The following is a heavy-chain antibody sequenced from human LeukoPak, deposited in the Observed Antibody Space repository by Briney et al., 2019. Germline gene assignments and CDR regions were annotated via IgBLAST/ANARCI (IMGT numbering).Heavy chain of an antibody. CDR1: GFTFSSYW. J-gene: IGHJ4*02. CDR3: ARVGDRDYSSGWFDY. Sequence: GGSLRLSCAASGFTFSSYWMSWVRQAPGKGLEWVANIKQDGSAKYYVDSVKGRFTISRDNAKNSLYLQMNSLRAEDTAVYYCARVGDRDYSSGWFDYWGQGTLVTVSS. D-gene: IGHD6-19*01. CDR2: IKQDGSAK. V-gene: IGHV3-7*01.